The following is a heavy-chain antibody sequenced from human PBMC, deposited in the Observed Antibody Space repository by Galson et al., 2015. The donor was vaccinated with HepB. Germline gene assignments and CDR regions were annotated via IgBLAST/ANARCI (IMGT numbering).Heavy chain of an antibody. V-gene: IGHV4-59*01. CDR1: GGSISSYY. D-gene: IGHD6-13*01. Sequence: SETLSLTCTVSGGSISSYYWSWIRQPPGKGLEWIGYIYYSGSTNYNPSLKSRVTISVDTSKNQFSLKLSSVTAADTAVYYCARVIPQQLAPYFDYWGQGTLVTVSS. J-gene: IGHJ4*02. CDR3: ARVIPQQLAPYFDY. CDR2: IYYSGST.